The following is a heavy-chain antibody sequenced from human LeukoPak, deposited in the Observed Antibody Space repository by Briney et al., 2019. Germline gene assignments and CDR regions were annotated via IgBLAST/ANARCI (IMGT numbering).Heavy chain of an antibody. CDR1: GGSFSGYY. V-gene: IGHV4-34*01. CDR3: ARRELQQFDY. D-gene: IGHD1-7*01. Sequence: SKTLSLTCAVYGGSFSGYYWSWIRQPPGKGLEWIGEINHSGSTNYNPSLKSRVTISVDTSKNQFSLKLSSVTAADTAVYYCARRELQQFDYWGQGTLVTVSS. J-gene: IGHJ4*02. CDR2: INHSGST.